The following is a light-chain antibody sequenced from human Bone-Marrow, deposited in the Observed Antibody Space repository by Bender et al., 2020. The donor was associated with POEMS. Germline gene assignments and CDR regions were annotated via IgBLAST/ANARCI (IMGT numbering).Light chain of an antibody. J-gene: IGLJ1*01. Sequence: QSALSQPASVSGSPGQSVTISCTGSSSDIGGDNSLSWYRQYPGQAPKLLMTNIHRRPSGISPRFSGSKSGNTASLTITGLQAEDEADYYCCSYAGSNNYVFGTATKVSLL. CDR3: CSYAGSNNYV. V-gene: IGLV2-23*02. CDR2: NIH. CDR1: SSDIGGDNS.